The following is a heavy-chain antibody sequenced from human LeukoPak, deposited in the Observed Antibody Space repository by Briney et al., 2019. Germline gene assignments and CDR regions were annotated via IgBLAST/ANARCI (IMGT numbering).Heavy chain of an antibody. V-gene: IGHV1-18*01. CDR1: GYTFTSYG. D-gene: IGHD2-15*01. Sequence: ASVKVSCKASGYTFTSYGISWARQAPGQGLEWMGWISAYNGNTNYAQKLQGRVTMTTDTSTSTAYMELRSLRSDDTAVYYCARVNRYCSGGSCDVWFDPWGQGTLVTVSS. CDR2: ISAYNGNT. CDR3: ARVNRYCSGGSCDVWFDP. J-gene: IGHJ5*02.